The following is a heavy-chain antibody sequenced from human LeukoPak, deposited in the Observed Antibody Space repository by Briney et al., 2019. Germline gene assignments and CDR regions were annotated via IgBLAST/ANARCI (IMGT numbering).Heavy chain of an antibody. CDR2: INPSGGST. CDR3: ARGRRILGGPENAGDFFDY. CDR1: GYTFTSYY. V-gene: IGHV1-46*01. J-gene: IGHJ4*01. D-gene: IGHD3-16*01. Sequence: ASVKVSCKASGYTFTSYYMHWVRQAPGQGLEWMGIINPSGGSTSYAQKFQGRVTMTTDTSTSTAYMELRSLRSDDTAVYYCARGRRILGGPENAGDFFDYWGQGSLVTVSS.